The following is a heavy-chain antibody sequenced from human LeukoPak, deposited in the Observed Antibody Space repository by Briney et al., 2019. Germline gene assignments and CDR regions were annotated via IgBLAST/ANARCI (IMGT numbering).Heavy chain of an antibody. V-gene: IGHV4-59*12. Sequence: SETLSLTCTVSGGSISGYYWSWIRQPPGKGLEWIGYIYDSGSTNNNPSLKSRVTISVDTSKNQFSLKLSSVTAADTAVYYCARQKYSSTDNWFDPWGQGTLVTVSS. CDR2: IYDSGST. D-gene: IGHD6-13*01. J-gene: IGHJ5*02. CDR1: GGSISGYY. CDR3: ARQKYSSTDNWFDP.